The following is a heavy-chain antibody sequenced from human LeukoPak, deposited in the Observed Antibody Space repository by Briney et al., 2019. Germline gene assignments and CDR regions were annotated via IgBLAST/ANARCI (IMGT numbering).Heavy chain of an antibody. CDR1: GGSFSSYY. CDR2: IYTSGST. CDR3: ARGTYYYDSSGYFDY. D-gene: IGHD3-22*01. V-gene: IGHV4-59*10. J-gene: IGHJ4*02. Sequence: SETLSLTCAVYGGSFSSYYWSWIRQPAGKGLEWIGRIYTSGSTNYNPSLKSRVTMSVDTSKNQFSLKLSSVTAADTAVYYCARGTYYYDSSGYFDYWGQGTLVTVSS.